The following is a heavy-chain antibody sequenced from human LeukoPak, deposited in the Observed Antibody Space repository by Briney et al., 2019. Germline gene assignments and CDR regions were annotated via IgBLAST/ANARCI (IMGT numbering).Heavy chain of an antibody. CDR2: IQCGGST. CDR3: ARREDYGDYEF. Sequence: PGRSLRLSCAASGFTVSSNYMSWVRQAPEKGLEWVSVIQCGGSTYYTDSVKGRFTISRDNSKNTLYLQMNSLRAEDTAVYYCARREDYGDYEFWGQGTLVTVSS. D-gene: IGHD4-17*01. CDR1: GFTVSSNY. J-gene: IGHJ4*02. V-gene: IGHV3-53*01.